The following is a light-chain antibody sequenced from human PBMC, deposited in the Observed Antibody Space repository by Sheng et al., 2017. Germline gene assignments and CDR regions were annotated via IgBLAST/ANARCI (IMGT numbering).Light chain of an antibody. CDR3: GTWDSSLSAEV. J-gene: IGLJ3*02. Sequence: QSVLTQPPSVSAAPGQKVTLSCSGSSSNFANNYVSWYQHLPGTAPKLLIYENHNRPSGIPDRFSGSKSGTSATLGITGLQTGDEADYYCGTWDSSLSAEVFGGGTKLTVL. CDR1: SSNFANNY. CDR2: ENH. V-gene: IGLV1-51*02.